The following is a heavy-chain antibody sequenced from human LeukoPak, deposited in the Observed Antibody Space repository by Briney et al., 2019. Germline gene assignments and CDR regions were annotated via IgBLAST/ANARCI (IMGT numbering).Heavy chain of an antibody. CDR2: IYYSGST. J-gene: IGHJ4*02. CDR1: GGSISSYY. CDR3: ARARYSSAPFDY. V-gene: IGHV4-59*01. D-gene: IGHD6-25*01. Sequence: PSETLSLTCIVSGGSISSYYWSWIRQPSGKGLEWIGYIYYSGSTNYNPSLKSRVTISVVTSKNQFSLKLSSVTAADTAVYYCARARYSSAPFDYWGQGTLITVSS.